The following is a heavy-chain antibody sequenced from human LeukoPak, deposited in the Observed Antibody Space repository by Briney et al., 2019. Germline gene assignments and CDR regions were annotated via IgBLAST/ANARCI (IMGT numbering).Heavy chain of an antibody. Sequence: SETLSLTCAVSGGSISSGGYSWSWIRQPPGKGLEWIGYIYHTGSTNYSPSLRSRVTMSIDKSNNQFSLNLNSVTAADTAVYYCAKSGDYLWDYWGQGTLVTVSS. CDR2: IYHTGST. V-gene: IGHV4-30-2*01. CDR3: AKSGDYLWDY. D-gene: IGHD3-16*01. CDR1: GGSISSGGYS. J-gene: IGHJ4*02.